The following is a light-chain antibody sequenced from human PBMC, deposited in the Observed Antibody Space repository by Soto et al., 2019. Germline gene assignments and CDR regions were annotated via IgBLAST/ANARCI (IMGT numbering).Light chain of an antibody. CDR3: QSYDSSLRGSV. CDR1: SSNLGAGYE. V-gene: IGLV1-40*01. CDR2: GNT. Sequence: QSVLPQPPSVSGAPGQRVTISCTGSSSNLGAGYEVHWYQQLPGAAPKLLIYGNTNRPSGVPDRFSGSKSGTSASLAITGLQAGGEADYYCQSYDSSLRGSVFGGGTQLTVL. J-gene: IGLJ7*01.